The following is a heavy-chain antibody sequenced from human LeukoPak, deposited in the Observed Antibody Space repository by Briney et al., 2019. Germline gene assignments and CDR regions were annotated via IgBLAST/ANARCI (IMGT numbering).Heavy chain of an antibody. CDR2: IKQDGSEK. V-gene: IGHV3-7*01. CDR3: AREGGAGSNFDY. Sequence: GGSLRLSCAGSGITLSSYWMSWIRQAPGKGLEWVANIKQDGSEKYFVDSLRGRFTISRDNAKNSLSLQMNSLRDEDTAVYYCAREGGAGSNFDYWGQGTLVTVSS. D-gene: IGHD2-21*01. CDR1: GITLSSYW. J-gene: IGHJ4*02.